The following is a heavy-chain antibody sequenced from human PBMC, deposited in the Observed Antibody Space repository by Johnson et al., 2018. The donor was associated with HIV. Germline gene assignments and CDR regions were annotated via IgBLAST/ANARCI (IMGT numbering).Heavy chain of an antibody. J-gene: IGHJ3*01. CDR3: AKVDCGGDTCAGFDPFNL. CDR2: ISYDGSNK. V-gene: IGHV3-30*18. Sequence: QVQLVESGGGVVQPGRSLRLSCAASGFTFSSYGMHWVRQAPGKGLEWVAVISYDGSNKYYADSVKGRFTISRDNYKNTVDLQMNSLRVEDTAVYYCAKVDCGGDTCAGFDPFNLWGQGTMVTVSS. CDR1: GFTFSSYG. D-gene: IGHD2-21*01.